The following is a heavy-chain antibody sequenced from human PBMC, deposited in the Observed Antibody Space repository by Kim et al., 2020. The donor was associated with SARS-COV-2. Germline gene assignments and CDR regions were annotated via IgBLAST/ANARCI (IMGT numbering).Heavy chain of an antibody. J-gene: IGHJ5*02. Sequence: SETLSLTCTVSGGSISSSSYYWGWIRQPPGKGLEWIGSIYYSGSTYYNPSLKSRVTISVDTSKNQFSLKLSSVTAADTAVYYCARDYIVATIWWFDPWGQGTLVTVSS. CDR2: IYYSGST. CDR1: GGSISSSSYY. D-gene: IGHD5-12*01. V-gene: IGHV4-39*07. CDR3: ARDYIVATIWWFDP.